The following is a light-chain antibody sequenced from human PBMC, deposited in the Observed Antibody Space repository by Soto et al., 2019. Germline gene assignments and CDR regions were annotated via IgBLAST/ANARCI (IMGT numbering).Light chain of an antibody. J-gene: IGKJ1*01. Sequence: EIVLTQSPGTLSLSPGERATLSCRASQSFSSSYFAWYQQKPGQAPRLLIYGASSRATGIPDRFSGSASGTDFALTISRLEPEDFAVYFCHQFASSLTFGQGTKVEIK. V-gene: IGKV3-20*01. CDR2: GAS. CDR1: QSFSSSY. CDR3: HQFASSLT.